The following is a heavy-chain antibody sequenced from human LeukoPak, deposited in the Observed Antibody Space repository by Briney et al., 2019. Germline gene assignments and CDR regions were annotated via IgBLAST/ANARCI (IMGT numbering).Heavy chain of an antibody. V-gene: IGHV4-31*03. CDR2: IYYSGST. Sequence: SETLSLTCTVSGGSISSGDYYWSLIRQHPGKGLEWIGYIYYSGSTLYNPSLKSRVTISVDTSKNQFSLELSSVTAADTAVYYCARDGEATWFDPWGQGTLVTVSS. CDR3: ARDGEATWFDP. CDR1: GGSISSGDYY. D-gene: IGHD4-17*01. J-gene: IGHJ5*02.